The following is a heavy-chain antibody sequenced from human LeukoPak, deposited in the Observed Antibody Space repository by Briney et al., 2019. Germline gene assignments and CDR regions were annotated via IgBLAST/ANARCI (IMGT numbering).Heavy chain of an antibody. V-gene: IGHV1-2*02. J-gene: IGHJ4*02. CDR2: INPNSGGT. Sequence: ASVKVSCKASGYTFTGHYMHWVRQAPGQGLEWMGWINPNSGGTNYEQKFQGRVTMTRDTSSSTVYMELSRLRSDDTAAYYCARDRGPDWWGSFDFWGQGTLVTVSS. CDR3: ARDRGPDWWGSFDF. D-gene: IGHD3-16*01. CDR1: GYTFTGHY.